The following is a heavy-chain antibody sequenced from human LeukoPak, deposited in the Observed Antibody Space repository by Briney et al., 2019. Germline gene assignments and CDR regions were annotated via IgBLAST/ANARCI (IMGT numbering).Heavy chain of an antibody. Sequence: ASVKVSSKASGYTFTSYGISWVRQAPGQGLEWMGWISAYNGNTNYAQKLQGRVTMTTDTSTSTAYMELRSLRSDDTAVYYCARGGSDIVATIEPYFDYWGQGTLVTVSS. CDR3: ARGGSDIVATIEPYFDY. V-gene: IGHV1-18*01. J-gene: IGHJ4*02. D-gene: IGHD5-12*01. CDR2: ISAYNGNT. CDR1: GYTFTSYG.